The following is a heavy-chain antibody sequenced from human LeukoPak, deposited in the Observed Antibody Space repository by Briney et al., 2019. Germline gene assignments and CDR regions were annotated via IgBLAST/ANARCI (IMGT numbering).Heavy chain of an antibody. Sequence: GSLRLSCAASGFTVSSNYMSWVRQAPGKGLEWVSVIYSGGSTYYADSVKGRFTISRDNSKNTLYLQMNSLRAEDETVYYCARVDSSSWYSEYYFDYWGQGTLVTVSS. CDR1: GFTVSSNY. J-gene: IGHJ4*02. CDR3: ARVDSSSWYSEYYFDY. CDR2: IYSGGST. D-gene: IGHD6-13*01. V-gene: IGHV3-53*01.